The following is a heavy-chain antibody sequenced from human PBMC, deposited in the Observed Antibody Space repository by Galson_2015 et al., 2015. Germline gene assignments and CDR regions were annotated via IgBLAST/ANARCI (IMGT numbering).Heavy chain of an antibody. D-gene: IGHD3-22*01. CDR3: VRKYVSSGYFDL. J-gene: IGHJ4*02. V-gene: IGHV3-23*01. CDR1: GFTLSTYA. CDR2: ISGSGDNS. Sequence: SLRLSCAVSGFTLSTYAMSWVRQAPGKGLEWVSTISGSGDNSHYAESVKGRFTISRDNAKNTLDLQMNSLRAEDTAIYYCVRKYVSSGYFDLWGQGTLVTVFS.